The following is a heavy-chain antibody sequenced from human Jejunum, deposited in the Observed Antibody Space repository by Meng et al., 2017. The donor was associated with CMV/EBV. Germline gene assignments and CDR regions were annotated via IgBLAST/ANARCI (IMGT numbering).Heavy chain of an antibody. J-gene: IGHJ6*02. CDR2: IKENGGKK. CDR1: GVTFSTYW. Sequence: ASGVTFSTYWMNWVRQAPGKGREWVANIKENGGKKYYADSVKGRFTISRDNAKNSLYLQMNSLRVEDTAVYYCARGGVPYGMDVWGQGTTVTVSS. CDR3: ARGGVPYGMDV. D-gene: IGHD2-8*01. V-gene: IGHV3-7*01.